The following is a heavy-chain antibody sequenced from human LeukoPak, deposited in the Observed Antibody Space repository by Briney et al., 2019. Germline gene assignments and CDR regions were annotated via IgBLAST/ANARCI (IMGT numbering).Heavy chain of an antibody. CDR2: IYTSGST. CDR3: ARLRGYYDSSGYYFDY. D-gene: IGHD3-22*01. V-gene: IGHV4-4*07. CDR1: GGSISSYY. J-gene: IGHJ4*02. Sequence: PSETLSLTCTVSGGSISSYYWSWIRQPAGKGLEWIGRIYTSGSTNYNPSLKSRVTMSVDTSKNQLSLKLSSVTAADTAVYYCARLRGYYDSSGYYFDYWGQGTLVTVSS.